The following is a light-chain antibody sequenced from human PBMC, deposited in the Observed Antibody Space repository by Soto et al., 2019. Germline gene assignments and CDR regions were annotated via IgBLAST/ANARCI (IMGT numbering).Light chain of an antibody. CDR2: AAA. J-gene: IGKJ4*01. CDR1: QDINNY. Sequence: DIQMTQSPSSLSASVGDRVTITCRASQDINNYLAWFQQKPGKAPKSLIYAAADLLSGVPSKFSGSESGTDFTLTISDLQPEDSATYFCQQYKTFPLTFGGGTKVEIK. CDR3: QQYKTFPLT. V-gene: IGKV1-16*02.